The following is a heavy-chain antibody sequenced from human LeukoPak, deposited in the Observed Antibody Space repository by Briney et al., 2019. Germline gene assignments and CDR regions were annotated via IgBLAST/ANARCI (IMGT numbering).Heavy chain of an antibody. D-gene: IGHD3-22*01. CDR1: GGSVSTIAYY. CDR3: ARRTHDSSGLETFDY. Sequence: PSETLSLTCTVSGGSVSTIAYYWGWIRQPPGKGLEYLGYIYNGEATYYNPSLKSRVTISVDTSKNQFSLGLTSVTAADTAVYYCARRTHDSSGLETFDYWGQGTLVTVSS. V-gene: IGHV4-39*01. J-gene: IGHJ4*02. CDR2: IYNGEAT.